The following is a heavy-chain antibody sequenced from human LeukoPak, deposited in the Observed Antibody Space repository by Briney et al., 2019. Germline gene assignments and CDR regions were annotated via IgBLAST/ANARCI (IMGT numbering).Heavy chain of an antibody. Sequence: RRSLRLSFPASGSAFRRSAMHWVRQGTGKGLAWGAGLSYDGRNKYYADSVKGRFTRPRDNSKITLYLQRNSLRAEDTAVCYCASYEAVTNQLDYWGQGTLVTVSS. D-gene: IGHD6-19*01. CDR2: LSYDGRNK. J-gene: IGHJ4*02. CDR1: GSAFRRSA. V-gene: IGHV3-30*04. CDR3: ASYEAVTNQLDY.